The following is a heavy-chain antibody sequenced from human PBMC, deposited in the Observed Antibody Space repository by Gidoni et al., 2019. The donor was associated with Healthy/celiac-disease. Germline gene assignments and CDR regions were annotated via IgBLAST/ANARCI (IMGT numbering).Heavy chain of an antibody. CDR1: GFAFSSYS. J-gene: IGHJ4*02. Sequence: EVQLVESGGGLVQPGGSLRLSCAASGFAFSSYSMHWVRQAPGKGLEWVSYISSSSSTIYYADSVKGRFPISRDNAKNSLYLQMNSLRADDTAVYYCARDSIAARGLGDYWGQVTLVTVSS. CDR2: ISSSSSTI. CDR3: ARDSIAARGLGDY. D-gene: IGHD6-6*01. V-gene: IGHV3-48*01.